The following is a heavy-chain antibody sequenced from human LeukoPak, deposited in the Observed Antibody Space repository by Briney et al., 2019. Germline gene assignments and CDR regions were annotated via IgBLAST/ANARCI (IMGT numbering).Heavy chain of an antibody. J-gene: IGHJ6*02. CDR2: INHSGST. Sequence: PSETLSLTCAVYGGSFSGYYWSWIRQPPGKGLGWIGEINHSGSTNYNPSLKSRVTISVDTSKNQFSLKLRSVTAADTAVYYCARTKLVNSYYYYGMDVWGQGTTVTVSS. CDR1: GGSFSGYY. D-gene: IGHD3-9*01. CDR3: ARTKLVNSYYYYGMDV. V-gene: IGHV4-34*01.